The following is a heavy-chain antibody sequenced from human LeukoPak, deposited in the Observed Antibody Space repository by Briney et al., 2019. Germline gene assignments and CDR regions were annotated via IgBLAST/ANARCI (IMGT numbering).Heavy chain of an antibody. D-gene: IGHD7-27*01. CDR2: INSDGSNI. CDR1: GFTLSNYW. CDR3: IRDGLGTSPYDL. V-gene: IGHV3-74*01. J-gene: IGHJ5*02. Sequence: GGSLRLSCAASGFTLSNYWMNWVRQVPGKGLVWVSHINSDGSNIRYADSVKGRFTISRDNAKNSLYLQMDSLRPEDTAVHYCIRDGLGTSPYDLWGQGALVTVSS.